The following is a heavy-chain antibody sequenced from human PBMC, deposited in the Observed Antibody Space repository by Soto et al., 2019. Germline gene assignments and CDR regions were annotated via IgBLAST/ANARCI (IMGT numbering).Heavy chain of an antibody. CDR2: IWYDGSNK. CDR3: ASYGDYGDSTRIYYYYGMDV. D-gene: IGHD4-17*01. Sequence: GGSLRLSCAASGFTFSSYGMHWVRQAPGKGLEWVAVIWYDGSNKYYADSVKGRFTISRDNSKNTLYLQMNSLRAEDTAVYYCASYGDYGDSTRIYYYYGMDVWGQGTTVTVSS. V-gene: IGHV3-33*01. CDR1: GFTFSSYG. J-gene: IGHJ6*02.